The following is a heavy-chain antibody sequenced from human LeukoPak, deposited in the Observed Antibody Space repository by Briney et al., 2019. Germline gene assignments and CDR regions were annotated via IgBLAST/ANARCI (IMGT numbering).Heavy chain of an antibody. J-gene: IGHJ4*02. CDR2: ISGSSEYI. CDR3: ARDYGDHGYYFDY. CDR1: GFTFSNYN. D-gene: IGHD4-17*01. V-gene: IGHV3-21*01. Sequence: GRSLRLSCAASGFTFSNYNMNWVRQAPGKGLEWVSFISGSSEYIYYADSVKARFTISRDNAKNSLYLQMNSLRAEDTAVYYCARDYGDHGYYFDYWGQGTLVTVSS.